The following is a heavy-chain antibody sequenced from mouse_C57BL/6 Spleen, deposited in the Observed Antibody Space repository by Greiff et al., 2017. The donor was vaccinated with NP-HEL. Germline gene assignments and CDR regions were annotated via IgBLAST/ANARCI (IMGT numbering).Heavy chain of an antibody. CDR2: ISGGGGNT. J-gene: IGHJ2*01. Sequence: EVQGVESGGGLVKPGGSLKLSCAASGFTFSSYTMSWVRQTPEKRLEWVATISGGGGNTYYPDSVKGRFTISRDNAKNTLYLQMSSLRSEDTALYYCARRGSRLFDYWGQGTTLTVSS. CDR3: ARRGSRLFDY. CDR1: GFTFSSYT. D-gene: IGHD1-1*01. V-gene: IGHV5-9*01.